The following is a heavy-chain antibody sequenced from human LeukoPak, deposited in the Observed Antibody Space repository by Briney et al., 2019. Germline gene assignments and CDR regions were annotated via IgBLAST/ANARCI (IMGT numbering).Heavy chain of an antibody. J-gene: IGHJ6*04. CDR2: IRSSGSTI. CDR1: GFTFSSYE. Sequence: GGSLRLSCAASGFTFSSYEMNWVRQAPGKGLEWVSYIRSSGSTIYYADSVKGRFTISRDNAKNSLYLQMNSLRAEDTAVYYCARGRVATVRIYYYYYGMDVWGKGTTVTVSS. V-gene: IGHV3-48*03. CDR3: ARGRVATVRIYYYYYGMDV. D-gene: IGHD5-12*01.